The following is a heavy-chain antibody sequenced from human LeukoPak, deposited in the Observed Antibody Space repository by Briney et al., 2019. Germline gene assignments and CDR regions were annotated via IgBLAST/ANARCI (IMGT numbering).Heavy chain of an antibody. CDR2: ISYDGSNK. J-gene: IGHJ4*02. CDR1: GFTFSSYA. V-gene: IGHV3-30-3*01. CDR3: ARARSQYSGSYYATFDY. D-gene: IGHD1-26*01. Sequence: PGGSLRLSCAASGFTFSSYAMHWVRQAPGKGLEWVAVISYDGSNKYYADSVKGRFTISRDNSKNTLYLQMNSLRAEDTAVYYCARARSQYSGSYYATFDYWGQGTLVTVSS.